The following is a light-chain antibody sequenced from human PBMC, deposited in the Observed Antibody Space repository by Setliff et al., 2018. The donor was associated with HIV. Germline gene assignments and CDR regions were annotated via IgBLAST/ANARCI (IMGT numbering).Light chain of an antibody. J-gene: IGLJ1*01. CDR1: NIGSKS. V-gene: IGLV3-21*04. CDR2: YDS. Sequence: SYELAQPPSVSVAPGKTARITCGGNNIGSKSVHWYQQKPGQAPVLVIYYDSDRPSGIPERFSGSNSGNTATLTIGRVEAGDEADYYCQVWDSSSDHYVFGTGTK. CDR3: QVWDSSSDHYV.